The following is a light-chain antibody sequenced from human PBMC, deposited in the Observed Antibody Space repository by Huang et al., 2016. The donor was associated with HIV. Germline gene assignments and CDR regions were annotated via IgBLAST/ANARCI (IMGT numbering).Light chain of an antibody. CDR1: QSVSSN. CDR2: GAS. J-gene: IGKJ2*01. CDR3: QQYNNWPPKYT. V-gene: IGKV3-15*01. Sequence: EIVMTQSPATLSVSPGERATLSCRASQSVSSNLAWYQQKFGQAHRLLIYGASTRATGIPARCSGSGSGTEFTLTISSLQSEDFAVYYCQQYNNWPPKYTFGQGTKLEIK.